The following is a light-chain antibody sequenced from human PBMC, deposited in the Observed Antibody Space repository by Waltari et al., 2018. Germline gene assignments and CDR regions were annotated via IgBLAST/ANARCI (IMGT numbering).Light chain of an antibody. Sequence: QSVLTQPPSASVTPGQRVTISCSGSSSNIGSNTVNWYQQLPGTAPKLLIYNNDQRPSGVPDRFSGSKSGTSASLAISGLQSEDEADYYCAAWDDSLNGWVFGGGTKLTVL. CDR2: NND. CDR3: AAWDDSLNGWV. V-gene: IGLV1-44*01. J-gene: IGLJ3*02. CDR1: SSNIGSNT.